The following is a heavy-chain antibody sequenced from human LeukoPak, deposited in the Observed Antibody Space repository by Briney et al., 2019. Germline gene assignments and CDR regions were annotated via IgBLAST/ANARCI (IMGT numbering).Heavy chain of an antibody. CDR1: GFTFSSYG. CDR3: ARVGVLLWFGDP. CDR2: ISSSSSYT. Sequence: PGRSLRLSCAASGFTFSSYGMHWVRQAPGKGLEWVSYISSSSSYTNYADSVKGRFTISRDNAKNSLYLQMNSLRAEDTAVYYCARVGVLLWFGDPWGQGTLVTVSS. J-gene: IGHJ5*02. D-gene: IGHD3-10*01. V-gene: IGHV3-21*05.